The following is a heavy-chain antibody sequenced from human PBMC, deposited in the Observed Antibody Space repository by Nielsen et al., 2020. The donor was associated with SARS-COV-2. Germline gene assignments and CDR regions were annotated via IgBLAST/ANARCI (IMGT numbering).Heavy chain of an antibody. J-gene: IGHJ4*02. V-gene: IGHV4-34*01. Sequence: SETLSLTCTVSGGSISSYYWSWIRQPPGKGLEWIGEINHSGSTNYNPSLKSRVTISVDTSKNQFSLKLSSVTAADTAVYYCARGTIFGVVTAIDYWGQGTLVTVSS. CDR3: ARGTIFGVVTAIDY. D-gene: IGHD3-3*01. CDR2: INHSGST. CDR1: GGSISSYY.